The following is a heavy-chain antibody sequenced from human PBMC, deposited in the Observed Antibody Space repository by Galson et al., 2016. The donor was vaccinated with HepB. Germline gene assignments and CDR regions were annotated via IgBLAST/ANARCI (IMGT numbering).Heavy chain of an antibody. Sequence: SVKVSCKASGYTFTTYAMYWVRQAPGQRLEWMGWINAANGDTKYSQKLQGRGTITWNTSANTAYMELSSLRSEDTAVYYCARGHIVATVDYYYYGLDVWGQGSTVTVSS. CDR3: ARGHIVATVDYYYYGLDV. CDR1: GYTFTTYA. D-gene: IGHD5-12*01. CDR2: INAANGDT. J-gene: IGHJ6*02. V-gene: IGHV1-3*01.